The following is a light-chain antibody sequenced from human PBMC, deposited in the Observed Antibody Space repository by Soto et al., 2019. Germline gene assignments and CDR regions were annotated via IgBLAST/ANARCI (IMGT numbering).Light chain of an antibody. J-gene: IGKJ2*03. V-gene: IGKV3-20*01. Sequence: EIVLTQSPGTLSLSPGERVTLSCRASQSVSSNYLAWYQQKPGQAPRLLIYATSSRATGIPDRFSGSGSGTYFTLTIRRLEPEDFAVYYCQQYGNSPRYSFGQVTKLEIK. CDR2: ATS. CDR3: QQYGNSPRYS. CDR1: QSVSSNY.